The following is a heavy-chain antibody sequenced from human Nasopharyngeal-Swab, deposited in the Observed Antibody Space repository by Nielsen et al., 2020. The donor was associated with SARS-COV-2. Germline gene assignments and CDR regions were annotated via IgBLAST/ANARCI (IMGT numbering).Heavy chain of an antibody. Sequence: GESLKISCKGSGYSFTSYWISWVRQMPGKGLEWMGRIDPSDSYTNYSPSFQGHVTISADKSITTAYLQWDSLMASDTAMYYCARRDSSSWYGVGAFDIWGQGTMVTVSS. V-gene: IGHV5-10-1*01. J-gene: IGHJ3*02. CDR3: ARRDSSSWYGVGAFDI. CDR2: IDPSDSYT. D-gene: IGHD6-13*01. CDR1: GYSFTSYW.